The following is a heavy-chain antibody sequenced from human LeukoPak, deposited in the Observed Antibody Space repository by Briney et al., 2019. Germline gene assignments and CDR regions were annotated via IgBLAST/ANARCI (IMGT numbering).Heavy chain of an antibody. J-gene: IGHJ4*02. CDR2: IYYSVST. CDR1: GGSIRNYF. CDR3: ARDFPDCSSVSPCYPSGFDY. Sequence: PSETLSLTCNVSGGSIRNYFWSWIRQPPGKGLEWIGYIYYSVSTKYNPSLKSRLTISVDTSKNQFSLKLSSVTAADTALYYCARDFPDCSSVSPCYPSGFDYWGQGTLVTVSA. D-gene: IGHD2-2*01. V-gene: IGHV4-59*01.